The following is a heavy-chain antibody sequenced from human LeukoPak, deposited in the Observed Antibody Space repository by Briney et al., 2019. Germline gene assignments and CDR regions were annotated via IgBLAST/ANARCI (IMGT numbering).Heavy chain of an antibody. Sequence: GGSPRLSCAASGFTVSSNYMSWVRQAPGKGLEWVSVIYSGGSTYYADSVKGRFTISRDNSKNTLYLQMNSLRAEDTAVYYCARNFDSSGYYPYYYYYYMDVWGKGTTVTVSS. CDR3: ARNFDSSGYYPYYYYYYMDV. J-gene: IGHJ6*03. D-gene: IGHD3-22*01. V-gene: IGHV3-53*01. CDR2: IYSGGST. CDR1: GFTVSSNY.